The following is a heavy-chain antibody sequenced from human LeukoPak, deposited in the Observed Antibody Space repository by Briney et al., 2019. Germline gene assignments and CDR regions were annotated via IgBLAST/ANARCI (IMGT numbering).Heavy chain of an antibody. Sequence: SETLSLTCTVSGGSISSYYWSWIRQPPGKGLEWIGYIYYGGSTNYNPSLKSRVTISVDTSKNQFSLKLSSVTAADTAVYYCARDDYGDFHFDYWGQGTLVTVSS. J-gene: IGHJ4*02. D-gene: IGHD4-17*01. V-gene: IGHV4-59*01. CDR3: ARDDYGDFHFDY. CDR1: GGSISSYY. CDR2: IYYGGST.